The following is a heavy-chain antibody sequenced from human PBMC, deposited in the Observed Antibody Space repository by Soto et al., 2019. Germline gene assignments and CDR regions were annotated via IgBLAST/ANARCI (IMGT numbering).Heavy chain of an antibody. Sequence: VSLRLSCAASGFTFSNSWMHCVRQAPGKGLVWVSHINSDGTTTTYADSVKGRFTISRDNAKNTVHLQMNSLRAEDTAVYYCATDGSYAQHVWGQGTTVTVSS. CDR3: ATDGSYAQHV. V-gene: IGHV3-74*01. D-gene: IGHD2-2*01. J-gene: IGHJ6*02. CDR2: INSDGTTT. CDR1: GFTFSNSW.